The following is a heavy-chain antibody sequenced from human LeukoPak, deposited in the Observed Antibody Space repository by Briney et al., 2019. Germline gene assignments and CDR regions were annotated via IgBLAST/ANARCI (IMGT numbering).Heavy chain of an antibody. CDR2: IIPIFGTA. CDR3: ARDDSGRDDYYDTQGRAFDI. J-gene: IGHJ3*02. V-gene: IGHV1-69*01. Sequence: SVKVSCKASGGTFSSYAISWVRQAPGQGLEWMGGIIPIFGTANYAQKFQGRVTITADESTSTAYMELSSLRSEDTAVYYCARDDSGRDDYYDTQGRAFDIWGQGTMVTVSS. CDR1: GGTFSSYA. D-gene: IGHD3-22*01.